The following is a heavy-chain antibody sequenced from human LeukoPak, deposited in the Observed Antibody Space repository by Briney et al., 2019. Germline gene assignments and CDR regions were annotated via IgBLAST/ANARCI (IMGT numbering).Heavy chain of an antibody. D-gene: IGHD2-21*01. Sequence: PGGSLRLSCAASGFTVGTISMSWVRHSPGKGLEWVSVIYNGGSSYYADSVNGRFTISRDNSRNTQFLQMNSLRAEDTALYYCASAREYCGSAECYEYFQHWGQGTLVTASS. J-gene: IGHJ1*01. CDR3: ASAREYCGSAECYEYFQH. V-gene: IGHV3-53*01. CDR2: IYNGGSS. CDR1: GFTVGTIS.